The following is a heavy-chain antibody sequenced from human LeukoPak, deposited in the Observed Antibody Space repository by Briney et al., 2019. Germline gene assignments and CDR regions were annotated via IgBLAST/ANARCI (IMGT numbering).Heavy chain of an antibody. CDR2: ISAYNGNT. CDR1: GYTFISYG. Sequence: ASVKVSCKASGYTFISYGISWVRQAPGQGLEWLGWISAYNGNTNYAQKLQGRLTMSTDTSTSTAYMELRSLRSDDTAVYYCARDYRHIVVVTAFNRFDPRGQGTLVTVSS. D-gene: IGHD2-21*02. V-gene: IGHV1-18*04. J-gene: IGHJ5*02. CDR3: ARDYRHIVVVTAFNRFDP.